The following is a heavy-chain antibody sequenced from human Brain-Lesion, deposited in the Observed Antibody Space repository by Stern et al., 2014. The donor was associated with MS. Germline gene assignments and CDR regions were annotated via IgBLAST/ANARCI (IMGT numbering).Heavy chain of an antibody. D-gene: IGHD1-26*01. CDR3: ATLSPGAGGNYYRHFDY. CDR1: GYTLTELS. J-gene: IGHJ4*02. CDR2: FDSEGGET. V-gene: IGHV1-24*01. Sequence: QMQLVQSGAEVKKPGASVKVSCKVSGYTLTELSMHWVRQAPRKGLEWMGGFDSEGGETIYAQKFQGRVTMTEDTSTDTAYMELSSLRSEDTAVYYCATLSPGAGGNYYRHFDYWGQGTLVTVSS.